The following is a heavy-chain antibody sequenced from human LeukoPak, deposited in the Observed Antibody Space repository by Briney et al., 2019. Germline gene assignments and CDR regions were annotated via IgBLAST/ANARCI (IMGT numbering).Heavy chain of an antibody. Sequence: GGSLRLSCAASGFTFDDYAMHWVRQAPGKGLEWVSSISWNSGKIAYADSVKGRFTISRDNAKNSLYLQMNSLRAEDTALYYCARARYIREVIIRGPFDCWGQGTLVTVSS. J-gene: IGHJ4*02. CDR1: GFTFDDYA. CDR3: ARARYIREVIIRGPFDC. CDR2: ISWNSGKI. D-gene: IGHD3-10*02. V-gene: IGHV3-9*01.